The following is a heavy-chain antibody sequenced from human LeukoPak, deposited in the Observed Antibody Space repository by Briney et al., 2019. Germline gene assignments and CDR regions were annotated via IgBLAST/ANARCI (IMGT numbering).Heavy chain of an antibody. CDR1: GGSISSSSYY. J-gene: IGHJ6*03. Sequence: SETLSLTCTVSGGSISSSSYYWGWIRQPPGKGLEFIGSIYYSGSTYYNPSLKSRVTISVDTSKNQFSLKLSSVTAADTAVYYCARDLKMTTSPMDVWGKGTTVTVSS. CDR3: ARDLKMTTSPMDV. V-gene: IGHV4-39*07. D-gene: IGHD4-17*01. CDR2: IYYSGST.